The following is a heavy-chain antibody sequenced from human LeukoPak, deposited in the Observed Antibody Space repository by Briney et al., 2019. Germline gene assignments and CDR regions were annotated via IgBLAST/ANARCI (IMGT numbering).Heavy chain of an antibody. V-gene: IGHV1-69*04. J-gene: IGHJ4*02. CDR2: IIPILGIA. Sequence: ASVKVSCKASGGTFSSYAISWVRQAPGQGLEWMGRIIPILGIANYAQEFQGRVTITADKSTSTAYMELSSLRSEDTAVYYCAAYYYDSSGYYGHDYWGQGTLVTVSS. CDR1: GGTFSSYA. CDR3: AAYYYDSSGYYGHDY. D-gene: IGHD3-22*01.